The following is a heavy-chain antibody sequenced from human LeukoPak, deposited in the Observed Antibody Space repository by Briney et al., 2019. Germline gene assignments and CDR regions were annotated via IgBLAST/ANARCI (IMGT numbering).Heavy chain of an antibody. CDR2: ISYDGSNK. J-gene: IGHJ4*02. Sequence: GSLRLSCAASGFTFSSYAMHWVRQAPGKGLEWVAVISYDGSNKYYADSVKGRFTISRDNSKNTLYLQMHSLRVEDTAVYYCAKGPHRDYWGQGTLLTVSS. CDR1: GFTFSSYA. V-gene: IGHV3-30-3*01. CDR3: AKGPHRDY.